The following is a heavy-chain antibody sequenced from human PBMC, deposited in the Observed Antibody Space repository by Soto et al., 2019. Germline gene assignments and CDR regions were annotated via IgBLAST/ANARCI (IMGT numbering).Heavy chain of an antibody. D-gene: IGHD2-2*01. CDR3: ARFRRGPAALFDKN. V-gene: IGHV4-34*01. Sequence: SETLSVTCAVYGGPFSGFYWSWIRQPPGKELEWIGEIDQSGTTNYNPSLKSRVTMSVDTSKNQFSLNLRSVTAADTATYYCARFRRGPAALFDKNWGQGTQVTVSS. CDR1: GGPFSGFY. J-gene: IGHJ4*02. CDR2: IDQSGTT.